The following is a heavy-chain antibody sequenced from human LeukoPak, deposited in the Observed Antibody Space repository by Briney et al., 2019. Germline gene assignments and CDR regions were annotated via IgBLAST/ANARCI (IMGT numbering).Heavy chain of an antibody. J-gene: IGHJ5*02. CDR2: IVVGSGNT. D-gene: IGHD1-26*01. CDR3: AATGPWERGGWFDP. Sequence: VASVKVSCKASGFTFTSSAMQWVRQARGQRLEWIGWIVVGSGNTNYAQKFQERVTITRDMSTSTAYMELSSLRSEDTAVYYCAATGPWERGGWFDPWGQGTLVTVSS. CDR1: GFTFTSSA. V-gene: IGHV1-58*02.